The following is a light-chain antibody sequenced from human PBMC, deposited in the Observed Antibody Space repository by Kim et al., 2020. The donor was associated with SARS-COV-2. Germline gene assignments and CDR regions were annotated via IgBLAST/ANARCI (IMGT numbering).Light chain of an antibody. CDR3: QVWDSSSDHWV. Sequence: VSVAPGKTARVTCGGNNIGSKSVHWYQQKPGQAPVLVIYYDSDRPSGIPERFSGSNSGNTATLTISRVEAGDEADYYCQVWDSSSDHWVFGGGTQLTV. CDR1: NIGSKS. CDR2: YDS. V-gene: IGLV3-21*04. J-gene: IGLJ3*02.